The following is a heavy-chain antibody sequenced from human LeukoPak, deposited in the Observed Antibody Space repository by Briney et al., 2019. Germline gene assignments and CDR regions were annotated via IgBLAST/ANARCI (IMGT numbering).Heavy chain of an antibody. CDR2: IKQDGSEK. CDR1: GFTFSSYW. J-gene: IGHJ4*02. V-gene: IGHV3-7*01. D-gene: IGHD6-13*01. Sequence: PGGSLRLSCAASGFTFSSYWMSWVRQAPGKGLEWVANIKQDGSEKYYVDSVKSRFTISRDNAKNSLCLQMNSLRAEDTAVYYCARASSWTKGDFDYWGQGTLVTVSS. CDR3: ARASSWTKGDFDY.